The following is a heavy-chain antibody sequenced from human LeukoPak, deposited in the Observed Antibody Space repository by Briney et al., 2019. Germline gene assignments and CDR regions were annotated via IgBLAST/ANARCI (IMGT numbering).Heavy chain of an antibody. CDR3: AREGYSSSWYGYYYYGMDV. D-gene: IGHD6-13*01. Sequence: SETLSLTCTVSGGSISSGSYYWSWIRQPAGKGLEWIGRIYTSGSTNYNPSLKSRVTISVDTSKNQFSLKLSSVTAADTAVYYCAREGYSSSWYGYYYYGMDVWGQGTTVTVSS. V-gene: IGHV4-61*02. CDR1: GGSISSGSYY. J-gene: IGHJ6*02. CDR2: IYTSGST.